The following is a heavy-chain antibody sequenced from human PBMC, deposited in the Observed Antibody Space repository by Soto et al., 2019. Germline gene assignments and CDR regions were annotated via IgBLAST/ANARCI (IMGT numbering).Heavy chain of an antibody. CDR1: GGTFSSYA. Sequence: RASVKVSCKASGGTFSSYAISWVRQAPGQGLEWMGGIIPIFGTANYAQKFQGRVTITADESTSTAYMELSSLRSEDTAVYYCARATFIYYGMDVWGQGTTVTVSS. V-gene: IGHV1-69*13. J-gene: IGHJ6*02. CDR2: IIPIFGTA. CDR3: ARATFIYYGMDV.